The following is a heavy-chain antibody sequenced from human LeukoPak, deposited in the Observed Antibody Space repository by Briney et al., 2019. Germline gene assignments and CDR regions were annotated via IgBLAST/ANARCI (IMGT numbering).Heavy chain of an antibody. J-gene: IGHJ4*02. D-gene: IGHD3-22*01. CDR3: ARVRGYFSYFDY. V-gene: IGHV4-34*01. Sequence: PSETLSLTCAFCGGSFSGYYWSWIRQPPGKGLEWIGEINHSGSTNYNPSLKSRVTISVDTSKNQFSLKLSSVTAADTAVYYCARVRGYFSYFDYWGQGTLVTVSS. CDR2: INHSGST. CDR1: GGSFSGYY.